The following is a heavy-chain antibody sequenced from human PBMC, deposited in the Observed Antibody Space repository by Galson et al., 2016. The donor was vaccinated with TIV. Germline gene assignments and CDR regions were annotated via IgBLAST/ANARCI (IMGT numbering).Heavy chain of an antibody. V-gene: IGHV3-23*01. CDR1: GFTFSSYA. CDR2: ITGGGGSS. CDR3: AKVPSSGFSYYYGIDV. J-gene: IGHJ6*02. Sequence: SLRLSCAASGFTFSSYALTWVRQAPGKGLEWVSAITGGGGSSYYADSVKGRFTISRDSSKKMLYLQLNSLRAEDTAVYYCAKVPSSGFSYYYGIDVWGQGTLVTVSS. D-gene: IGHD3-22*01.